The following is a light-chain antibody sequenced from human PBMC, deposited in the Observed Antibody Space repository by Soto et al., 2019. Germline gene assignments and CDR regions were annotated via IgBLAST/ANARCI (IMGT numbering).Light chain of an antibody. V-gene: IGLV2-14*01. CDR1: SSDIGGYNF. J-gene: IGLJ1*01. Sequence: QSALTQPASVSGSPGQSITIACTGTSSDIGGYNFVSWYQQQPGKAPKLLIYDVGNRPSGVSNRFSGSKSGNTASLTISGLQAEDEAHYYCNSYRTVSTDVFGTGTKLTVL. CDR2: DVG. CDR3: NSYRTVSTDV.